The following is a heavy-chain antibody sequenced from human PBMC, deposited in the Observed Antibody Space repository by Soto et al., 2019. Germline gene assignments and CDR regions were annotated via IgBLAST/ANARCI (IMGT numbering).Heavy chain of an antibody. D-gene: IGHD1-26*01. V-gene: IGHV4-31*03. CDR1: GGSISSGGYY. CDR2: IHHSGST. J-gene: IGHJ4*02. CDR3: ARHLPTIVGATCIFDY. Sequence: SETLSLTCNVSGGSISSGGYYWTWIRQHPGKGLEWIGNIHHSGSTFYNPSLKSRVSISVDTSKNQFSLKLSSVTAADTAVYFCARHLPTIVGATCIFDYWGQGTLVTVSS.